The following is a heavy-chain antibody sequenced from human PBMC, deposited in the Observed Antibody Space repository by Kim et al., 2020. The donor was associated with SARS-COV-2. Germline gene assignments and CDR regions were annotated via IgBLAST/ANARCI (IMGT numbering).Heavy chain of an antibody. J-gene: IGHJ4*02. Sequence: GGSLRLSCAASGFTFSSYGMHWVRQAPGKGLEWLAVISYDGSNKYYADSVKGRFTISRDNSKNTLYLQMNSLRAEDTAVYYCARGTRGNSYGYVTDYWGQGTLVTVSS. D-gene: IGHD5-18*01. CDR3: ARGTRGNSYGYVTDY. CDR2: ISYDGSNK. CDR1: GFTFSSYG. V-gene: IGHV3-33*05.